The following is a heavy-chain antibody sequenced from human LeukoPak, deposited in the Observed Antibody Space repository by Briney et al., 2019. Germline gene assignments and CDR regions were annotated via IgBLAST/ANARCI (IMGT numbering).Heavy chain of an antibody. J-gene: IGHJ3*02. V-gene: IGHV3-74*01. CDR3: ASDSSEWEGAFDI. D-gene: IGHD1-26*01. Sequence: PGGSLRLSCAASGFTFSSYWMHWVRQAPGKGLVWVSRINSDGSSTSYADSVKGRFTISRDNAKNTLYLQMNSLRAEDTAVYYCASDSSEWEGAFDIWGQGTMVTVSS. CDR2: INSDGSST. CDR1: GFTFSSYW.